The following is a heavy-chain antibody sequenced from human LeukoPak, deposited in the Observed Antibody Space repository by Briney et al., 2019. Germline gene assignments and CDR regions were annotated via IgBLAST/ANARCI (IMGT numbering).Heavy chain of an antibody. J-gene: IGHJ4*02. CDR3: ARGVAAGYDD. Sequence: ASVKVSCKASGYTFTSYDINWVRQATGQGLEWMGWMSPNSDYTGYAQKFQGRVTMTRNTSISTAYMELSSLRSDDTAMYFCARGVAAGYDDWGQGTLVTVSS. D-gene: IGHD6-13*01. CDR2: MSPNSDYT. V-gene: IGHV1-8*01. CDR1: GYTFTSYD.